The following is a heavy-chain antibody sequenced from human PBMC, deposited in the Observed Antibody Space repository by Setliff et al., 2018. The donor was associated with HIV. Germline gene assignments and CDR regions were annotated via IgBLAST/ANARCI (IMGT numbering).Heavy chain of an antibody. CDR3: ARVNDILLGYWVGYFDY. Sequence: ASVKVSCKASGYTLRRHGISWVRQAPGQGLEWMGWISAYNGNTNYAQKFQGRVTLTTDTSTSTAYMELRSLRSDDTAVYYCARVNDILLGYWVGYFDYGGQGTLVTVSS. CDR2: ISAYNGNT. CDR1: GYTLRRHG. D-gene: IGHD2-8*01. J-gene: IGHJ4*02. V-gene: IGHV1-18*01.